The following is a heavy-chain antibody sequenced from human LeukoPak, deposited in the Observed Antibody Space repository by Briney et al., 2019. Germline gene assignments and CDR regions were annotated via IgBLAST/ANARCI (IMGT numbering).Heavy chain of an antibody. CDR3: AKEMGATNYFEY. Sequence: GGSLRLSCAASGFTFSSNGMHWVRRAPGKGLEWVGVISYDGSNKYYADSVKGRFTISRDNSKNTLYLQMNSLRAEDTAVYYCAKEMGATNYFEYWGQGTLVTVSS. CDR2: ISYDGSNK. J-gene: IGHJ4*02. CDR1: GFTFSSNG. D-gene: IGHD1-26*01. V-gene: IGHV3-30*18.